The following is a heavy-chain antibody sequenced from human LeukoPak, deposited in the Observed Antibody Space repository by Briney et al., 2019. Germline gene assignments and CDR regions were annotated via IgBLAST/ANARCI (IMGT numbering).Heavy chain of an antibody. J-gene: IGHJ6*02. CDR3: ARGVVATIPYYYGMDV. V-gene: IGHV3-7*01. Sequence: PGGSLRLSCAASGFTFSSYWMSWVRQAPGKGLEWVANIKQDGSEKYYVDSVKGRFTISRDNAKNSLYLQMNSLRAEDTAVYYCARGVVATIPYYYGMDVWGQGTTVTVSS. CDR1: GFTFSSYW. D-gene: IGHD5-12*01. CDR2: IKQDGSEK.